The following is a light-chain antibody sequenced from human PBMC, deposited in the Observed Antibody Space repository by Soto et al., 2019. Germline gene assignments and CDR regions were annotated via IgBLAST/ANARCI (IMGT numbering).Light chain of an antibody. CDR2: RNN. V-gene: IGLV1-47*01. CDR1: SSNIGSNF. CDR3: AAWDHSLSGVV. J-gene: IGLJ2*01. Sequence: QSVLTQPPSASGTPGQRVTISCSGSSSNIGSNFIYWYQQLPGTAPKLLIYRNNERPSGVPDRFSGSKSGTSASLVISGLRSEDEADYHCAAWDHSLSGVVFGGGTKLTVL.